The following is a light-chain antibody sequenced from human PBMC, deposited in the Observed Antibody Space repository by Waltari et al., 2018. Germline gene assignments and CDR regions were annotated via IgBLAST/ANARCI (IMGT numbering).Light chain of an antibody. CDR2: RNN. Sequence: QSVLTQPPSASGPPGQRVTISCSGSSSAIEGSYAHWYQQFPGAAPKLLIYRNNQRPSGVPDRLSGSKFGSSASLASSGLRSEDEADDYCATWDDILRTPLFGGGTKLTVL. CDR1: SSAIEGSY. J-gene: IGLJ3*02. CDR3: ATWDDILRTPL. V-gene: IGLV1-47*01.